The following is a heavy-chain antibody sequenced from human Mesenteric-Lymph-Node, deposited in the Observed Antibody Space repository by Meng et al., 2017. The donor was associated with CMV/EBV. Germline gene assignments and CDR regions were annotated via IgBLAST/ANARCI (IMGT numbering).Heavy chain of an antibody. CDR3: ARGDRLEWLPPPTWFDP. J-gene: IGHJ5*02. Sequence: ASVKVSCKASGYTFTSYDINWVRQATGQGLEWMGWMNPNSGNIGYAQKFQGRVTMTRNTSISTAYMELSSLRSEDTAVYYCARGDRLEWLPPPTWFDPWGQGTLVTVSS. CDR1: GYTFTSYD. V-gene: IGHV1-8*01. D-gene: IGHD3-3*01. CDR2: MNPNSGNI.